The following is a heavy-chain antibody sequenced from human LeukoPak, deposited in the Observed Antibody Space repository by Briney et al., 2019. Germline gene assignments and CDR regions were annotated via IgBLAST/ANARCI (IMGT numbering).Heavy chain of an antibody. Sequence: GRSLRLSCAASGFTFDDYAMHWVRQAPGKGLEWVSGISWNSGSIGYADSVKGRFTISRDNAKNSLYLQMNSLRAEDTALFYCAKDMLLMPESETKFHCRGQGTPVTV. J-gene: IGHJ4*02. CDR1: GFTFDDYA. V-gene: IGHV3-9*01. CDR2: ISWNSGSI. CDR3: AKDMLLMPESETKFHC. D-gene: IGHD2-2*01.